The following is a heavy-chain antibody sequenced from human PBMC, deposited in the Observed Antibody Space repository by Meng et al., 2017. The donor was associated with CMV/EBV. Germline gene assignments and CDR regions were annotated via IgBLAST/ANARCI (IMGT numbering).Heavy chain of an antibody. CDR2: IYPGDSDT. D-gene: IGHD2-2*01. CDR1: GYSFTSYW. CDR3: ARYYCSRCHFDY. V-gene: IGHV5-51*01. Sequence: GGSLRPSCKGSGYSFTSYWIGWVRQLPGKGLEWMGSIYPGDSDTKYSPSFQGQVTISADKSISTAYLQWSSLKASDTAMYYCARYYCSRCHFDYWGQGTLVTVSS. J-gene: IGHJ4*02.